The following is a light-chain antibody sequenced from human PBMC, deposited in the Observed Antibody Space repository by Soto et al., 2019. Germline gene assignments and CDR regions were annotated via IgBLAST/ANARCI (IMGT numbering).Light chain of an antibody. CDR1: QSVSSY. CDR3: QQRSNLIT. J-gene: IGKJ1*01. V-gene: IGKV3-11*01. Sequence: EIVLTQSPATLSLSPGERATVSCRASQSVSSYLAWYQQKPGQAPRLLIYDASNRATGIPARFSGSGSGTDFTLTISSLEPEDFAVYYCQQRSNLITFGQGTKVDIK. CDR2: DAS.